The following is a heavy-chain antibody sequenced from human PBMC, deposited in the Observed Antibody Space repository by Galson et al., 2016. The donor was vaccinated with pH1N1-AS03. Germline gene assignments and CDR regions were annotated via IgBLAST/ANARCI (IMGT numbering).Heavy chain of an antibody. CDR1: GFSLSTGGVH. CDR3: ARSTHVSGGLDV. J-gene: IGHJ4*02. V-gene: IGHV2-5*02. Sequence: PALVTPPQTLTLTCTFSGFSLSTGGVHVAWIRQPPGKALEWLVLIFWDGETRYRPSLRSRLTITKDTAKNQVFLTMTNMDPVDTATYYCARSTHVSGGLDVWGQGTLVTVAS. CDR2: IFWDGET. D-gene: IGHD3-10*01.